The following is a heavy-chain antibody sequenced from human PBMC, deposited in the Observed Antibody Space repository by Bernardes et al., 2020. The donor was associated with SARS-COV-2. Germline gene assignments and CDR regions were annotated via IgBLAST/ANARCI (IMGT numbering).Heavy chain of an antibody. V-gene: IGHV3-23*01. D-gene: IGHD6-13*01. Sequence: RLSCAASGFTFSSYAMSWVRQAPGKGLEWVSAISGSGGSTYYADSVKGRFTISRDNSKNTLYLQMNSLRAEDTAVYYCAKGSRGYSSSWYNYYYYGMDVWGQGTTVTVSS. J-gene: IGHJ6*02. CDR1: GFTFSSYA. CDR2: ISGSGGST. CDR3: AKGSRGYSSSWYNYYYYGMDV.